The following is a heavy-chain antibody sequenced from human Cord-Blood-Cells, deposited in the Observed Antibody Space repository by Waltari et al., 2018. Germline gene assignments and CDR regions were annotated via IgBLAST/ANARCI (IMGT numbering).Heavy chain of an antibody. V-gene: IGHV4-39*01. D-gene: IGHD2-2*01. CDR3: ARGGGDIVVVPSANSYNWFDP. CDR2: IYYSGST. Sequence: QLQLQESGPGLVKPSETLSLTCTVSGGSISSSSYYWGWIRQPPGKGLEWIGSIYYSGSTYYNPSLKSRVTISVDTSKNQFSLKLSSVTAADTAVYYCARGGGDIVVVPSANSYNWFDPWGQGTLVTVSS. J-gene: IGHJ5*02. CDR1: GGSISSSSYY.